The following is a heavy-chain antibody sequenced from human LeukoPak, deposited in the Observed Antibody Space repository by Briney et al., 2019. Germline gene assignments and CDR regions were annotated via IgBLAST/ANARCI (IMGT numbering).Heavy chain of an antibody. J-gene: IGHJ4*02. CDR1: GFTFSSYA. D-gene: IGHD4-17*01. V-gene: IGHV3-23*01. CDR3: AKGRNEDGDAALNY. CDR2: ISGSTGRT. Sequence: PGGSLRLSCSASGFTFSSYAMIWVRQAPGKGLEWVSSISGSTGRTYYADSVKGRFTISRDNSKNTLYLQMNSLRAEDTAVYYCAKGRNEDGDAALNYWGQGTLVTVSS.